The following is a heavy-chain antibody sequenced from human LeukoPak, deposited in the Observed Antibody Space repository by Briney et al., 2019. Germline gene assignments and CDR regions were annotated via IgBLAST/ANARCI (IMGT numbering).Heavy chain of an antibody. J-gene: IGHJ4*02. CDR2: IYSSGTT. V-gene: IGHV4-4*07. Sequence: SETLSLTCTVSGGSISSYYWSWIRQPAGKGLEWIGRIYSSGTTDYDPSLKSRVTMSIDTSKNQFSVNLSSVTAADTAVYYCARLLAGCSGSKCRAHFDYWGQGTLVTVSS. CDR1: GGSISSYY. D-gene: IGHD2-15*01. CDR3: ARLLAGCSGSKCRAHFDY.